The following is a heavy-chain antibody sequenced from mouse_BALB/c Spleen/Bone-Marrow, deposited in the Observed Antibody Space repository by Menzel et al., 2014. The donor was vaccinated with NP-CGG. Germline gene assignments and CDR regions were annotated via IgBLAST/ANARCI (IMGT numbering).Heavy chain of an antibody. CDR1: GYTFTSYD. Sequence: QVQLKDSGPELVKPGTLVEISCKASGYTFTSYDINWVKQRPGQGLEWIGWIYPGDGITKYNEKFKGKATLTADKSSSTAYMQPSSLTSENSAVYFCARSGDGSGYGFAYWGQGTLVTVSA. V-gene: IGHV1S56*01. J-gene: IGHJ3*01. D-gene: IGHD3-2*01. CDR3: ARSGDGSGYGFAY. CDR2: IYPGDGIT.